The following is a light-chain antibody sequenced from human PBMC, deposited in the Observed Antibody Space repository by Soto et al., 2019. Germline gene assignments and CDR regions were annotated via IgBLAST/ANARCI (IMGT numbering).Light chain of an antibody. CDR1: QTINSN. J-gene: IGKJ5*01. V-gene: IGKV3-15*01. CDR2: RAS. CDR3: QQYHKWPIT. Sequence: IVMTQSPATLSASPGEGATLSCRASQTINSNLAWYRHRPGQAPRVVIYRASTRAAGLPDRFSGRGSGTEFTRTISSLQSEDFAVYYCQQYHKWPITFGQGTRLEIK.